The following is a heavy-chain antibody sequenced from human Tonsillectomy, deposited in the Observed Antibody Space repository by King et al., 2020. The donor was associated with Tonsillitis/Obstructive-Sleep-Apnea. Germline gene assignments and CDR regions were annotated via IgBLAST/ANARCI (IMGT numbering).Heavy chain of an antibody. CDR1: GFTFSSYA. CDR2: ISGSGGST. CDR3: AKDPLEVPADFDY. Sequence: VQLVESGGGLVQPGGSLRLSCEASGFTFSSYAMSWVSQAPGEGVEWVSAISGSGGSTYYADAVKGRFTISIDNSKNTLDLQMNSLRAEDTAVYYCAKDPLEVPADFDYWGQGTLVTVSS. J-gene: IGHJ4*02. V-gene: IGHV3-23*04. D-gene: IGHD2-2*01.